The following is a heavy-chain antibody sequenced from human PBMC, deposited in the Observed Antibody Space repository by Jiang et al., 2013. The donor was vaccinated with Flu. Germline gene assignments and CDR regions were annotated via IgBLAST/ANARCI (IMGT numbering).Heavy chain of an antibody. CDR3: ARDLSGFYFDY. D-gene: IGHD5-12*01. CDR2: INPSGGST. J-gene: IGHJ4*02. V-gene: IGHV1-46*01. Sequence: INPSGGSTSYAQKFQGRVTMTRDTSTSTVYMELSSLRSEDTAVYYCARDLSGFYFDYWGQGTLVTVSS.